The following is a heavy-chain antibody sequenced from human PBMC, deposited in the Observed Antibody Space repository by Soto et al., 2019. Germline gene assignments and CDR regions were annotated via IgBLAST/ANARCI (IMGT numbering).Heavy chain of an antibody. CDR1: GFTFSGSA. CDR3: TRRAYSGSYPDAFDI. Sequence: EVPLVESGGGLVQPGGSLKLSCAASGFTFSGSAMHWVRQASGKGLEWVGRIRSKANSYATAYAASVKGRFTISRDDSKNTAYLQMNSLKTEDTAVYYCTRRAYSGSYPDAFDIWGQGTMVTVSS. V-gene: IGHV3-73*02. CDR2: IRSKANSYAT. J-gene: IGHJ3*02. D-gene: IGHD1-26*01.